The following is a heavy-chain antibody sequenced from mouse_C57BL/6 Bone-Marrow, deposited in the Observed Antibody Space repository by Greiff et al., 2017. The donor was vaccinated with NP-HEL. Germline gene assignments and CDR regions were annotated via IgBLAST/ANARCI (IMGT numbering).Heavy chain of an antibody. J-gene: IGHJ1*03. Sequence: EVKLMESGPGLVKPSQSLSLTCSVTGYSITSGYYWNWIRQFPGNKLEWMGYISYDGSNNYNPSLKNRISITRDTSKNQFFLKFNSVTTEDTATYYCARWDLLWLRNWYFDVWGTGTTVTVSS. D-gene: IGHD2-2*01. V-gene: IGHV3-6*01. CDR3: ARWDLLWLRNWYFDV. CDR2: ISYDGSN. CDR1: GYSITSGYY.